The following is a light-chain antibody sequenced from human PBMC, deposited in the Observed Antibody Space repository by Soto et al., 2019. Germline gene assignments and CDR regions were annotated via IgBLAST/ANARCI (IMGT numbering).Light chain of an antibody. V-gene: IGKV3-15*01. CDR1: QSVSS. CDR3: QHYDNWRLS. CDR2: GAS. J-gene: IGKJ4*01. Sequence: EIVMTQSPATLSVSPGDRATLSCRASQSVSSIAWYQQKPGQPPRLLIYGASRRATNIPARFSGGGSDTEFTLTISTLQSEDFAVYYCQHYDNWRLSFGGGTTVEIK.